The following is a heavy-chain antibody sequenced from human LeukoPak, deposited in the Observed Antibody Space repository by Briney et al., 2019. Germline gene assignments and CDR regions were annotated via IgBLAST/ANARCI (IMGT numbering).Heavy chain of an antibody. D-gene: IGHD1-14*01. CDR3: AHTNPIGPPGY. Sequence: SGPTLVNPTQTLTLTCTFSGFSLSTSGVGVGWIRQPPEKALEWLALIYWDDDKRYRPSLKSRLTITKDTSKSQVVLTMTNMDPVDTATYYCAHTNPIGPPGYWGQGTLVTVSS. CDR2: IYWDDDK. CDR1: GFSLSTSGVG. V-gene: IGHV2-5*02. J-gene: IGHJ4*02.